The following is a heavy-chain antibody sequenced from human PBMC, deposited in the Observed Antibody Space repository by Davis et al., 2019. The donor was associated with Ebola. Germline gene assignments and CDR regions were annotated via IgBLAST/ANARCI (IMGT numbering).Heavy chain of an antibody. CDR3: ARSHGMY. V-gene: IGHV4-31*02. D-gene: IGHD1-26*01. CDR2: TSNSGNT. Sequence: LRLSCAASGFTFSSYSMNWVRQHPGKGLEWIGYTSNSGNTRYSPSLKSRVSISLDTSNNQFSLNLRSATAADTAVYYCARSHGMYWGQGTLVSVS. CDR1: GFTFSSYS. J-gene: IGHJ4*02.